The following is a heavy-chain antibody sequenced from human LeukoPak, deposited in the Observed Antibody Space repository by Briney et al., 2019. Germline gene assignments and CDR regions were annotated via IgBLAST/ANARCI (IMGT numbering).Heavy chain of an antibody. Sequence: ASVKVSCKASGYTFTSYYMHWVRQSPGQGLKWMGIINPSGGSTSYAQKFQGRVTMTRDTSKSTVYMELSSLRSEDTAVYYCARGGSFVLMGGWGQGTLVTVSS. CDR2: INPSGGST. J-gene: IGHJ4*02. D-gene: IGHD2-8*01. CDR1: GYTFTSYY. CDR3: ARGGSFVLMGG. V-gene: IGHV1-46*01.